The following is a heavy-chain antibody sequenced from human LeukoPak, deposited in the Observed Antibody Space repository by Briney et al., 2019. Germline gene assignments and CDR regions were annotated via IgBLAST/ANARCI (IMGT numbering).Heavy chain of an antibody. J-gene: IGHJ4*02. CDR2: IYYSGST. D-gene: IGHD2-2*01. Sequence: SETLSLTCTVSGGSISSSSYYWGWIRQPPGKGLEWIGSIYYSGSTNYNPSLKSRVTISVDTSKNQFSLKLSSVTAADTAVYYCASCSSTSCYGQRFDYWGQGTLVTVSS. CDR3: ASCSSTSCYGQRFDY. CDR1: GGSISSSSYY. V-gene: IGHV4-39*07.